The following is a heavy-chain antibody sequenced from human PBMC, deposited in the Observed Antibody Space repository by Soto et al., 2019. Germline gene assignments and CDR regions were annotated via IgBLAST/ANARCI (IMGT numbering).Heavy chain of an antibody. CDR1: GYNFTYRY. V-gene: IGHV1-45*01. D-gene: IGHD3-3*01. Sequence: QIQLAQSGAEVRKTGSSVEISCKASGYNFTYRYLHWVRQAPGQALEWMGWITPFNGNTKYAQKFQDRVSFTRDGSGSTAYMELSGLISADTGMYYCVCPFDSYGMDVWGQGTTVTVSS. CDR2: ITPFNGNT. J-gene: IGHJ6*02. CDR3: VCPFDSYGMDV.